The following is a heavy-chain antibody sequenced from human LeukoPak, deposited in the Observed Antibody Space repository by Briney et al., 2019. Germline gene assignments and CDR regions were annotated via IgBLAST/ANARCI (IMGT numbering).Heavy chain of an antibody. Sequence: GGSLRLSCAVSGFTFRNYWMSWVRRAPGKGLEWVANINEDGNKKYYADSVKGRFTISRDNAKNSLSLQMNNLRFEGTAVYYCARIDSRRTFDIWGQGTMVTVSS. V-gene: IGHV3-7*01. CDR1: GFTFRNYW. J-gene: IGHJ3*02. D-gene: IGHD1-14*01. CDR3: ARIDSRRTFDI. CDR2: INEDGNKK.